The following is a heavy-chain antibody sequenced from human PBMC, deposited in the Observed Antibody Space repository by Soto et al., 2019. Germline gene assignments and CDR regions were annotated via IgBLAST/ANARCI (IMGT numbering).Heavy chain of an antibody. CDR3: ARQNGITIFGVDFDY. CDR1: GGTFSSYA. Sequence: SVKVSCKASGGTFSSYAISWVRQAPGQGLEWMGGIIPIFGTANYAQKFQGRVTITADKSTSTAYMELSSLRSEDTAVYYCARQNGITIFGVDFDYWGQGTLVTVSS. J-gene: IGHJ4*02. D-gene: IGHD3-3*01. CDR2: IIPIFGTA. V-gene: IGHV1-69*06.